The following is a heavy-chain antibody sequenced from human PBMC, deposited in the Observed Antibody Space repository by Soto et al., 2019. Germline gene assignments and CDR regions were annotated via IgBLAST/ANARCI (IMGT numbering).Heavy chain of an antibody. Sequence: QVQLVQSGAEVKKPGASVKVSCKTSGYSFTNYYLHWVRQAPGQGLEWMGLINPSGFSTSNAQKSHGGDTMTRDTSTSSVYVEAICIRSDDTAVYFCASSDNVVVEDRSPVEFDDWGKGTLVTVSS. D-gene: IGHD2-21*01. CDR1: GYSFTNYY. CDR2: INPSGFST. V-gene: IGHV1-46*03. CDR3: ASSDNVVVEDRSPVEFDD. J-gene: IGHJ4*02.